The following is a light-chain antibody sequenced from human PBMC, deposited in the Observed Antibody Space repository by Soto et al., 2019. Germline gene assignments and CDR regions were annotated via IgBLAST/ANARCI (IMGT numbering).Light chain of an antibody. V-gene: IGKV1-9*01. CDR2: AAS. Sequence: IPLTQSPSSLSASVGDRVTITCRTSQGINNFLAWYQQKPGMAPKLLIYAASTLESGVPSRFSGSGSGTYFTLTISTLQPEDFATYYCQQINNYPLTFGGGTKVEIK. CDR3: QQINNYPLT. CDR1: QGINNF. J-gene: IGKJ4*01.